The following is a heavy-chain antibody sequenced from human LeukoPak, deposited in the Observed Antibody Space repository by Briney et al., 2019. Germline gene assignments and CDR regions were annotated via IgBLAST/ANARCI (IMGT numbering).Heavy chain of an antibody. D-gene: IGHD3-10*01. CDR3: AKVIRGGYGMDV. V-gene: IGHV3-48*02. J-gene: IGHJ6*02. CDR2: ISDSSSIT. Sequence: GGSLRLSCAACGFTFSSFGMNWVRQAPGKGLEWVSYISDSSSITYYADSVTGRFTISRDNAKNSLSLQLNSLRDEDTAVYFCAKVIRGGYGMDVWGQGTTVTVSS. CDR1: GFTFSSFG.